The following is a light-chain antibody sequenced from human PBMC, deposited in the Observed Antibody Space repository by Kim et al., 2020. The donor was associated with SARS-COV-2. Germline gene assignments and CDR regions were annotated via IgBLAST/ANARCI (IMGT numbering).Light chain of an antibody. CDR1: SSDVGAYDF. J-gene: IGLJ3*02. Sequence: GQSVTISCTGTSSDVGAYDFVSWYQQHPGKSPKVILYNVNKRPSGVPDRFSGSKSANTASLTISGLQAEDEADYYCSSYAGGYIWVFGGGTQLTVL. V-gene: IGLV2-11*03. CDR2: NVN. CDR3: SSYAGGYIWV.